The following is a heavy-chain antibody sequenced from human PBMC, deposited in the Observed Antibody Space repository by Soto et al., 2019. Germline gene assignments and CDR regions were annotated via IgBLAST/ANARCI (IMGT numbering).Heavy chain of an antibody. CDR1: GGTFSSYA. CDR3: ARDQGVRGVKGAPSYYYGMDV. V-gene: IGHV1-69*06. Sequence: QVQLVQSGAEVKKPGSSVKVSCKASGGTFSSYAISWVRQAPGQGLEWMGGIIPIFGTTNYAQKFQGRVTITADKSTSTAYMELSSLRSEDTAVYYCARDQGVRGVKGAPSYYYGMDVWGQGTTVNVSS. J-gene: IGHJ6*02. D-gene: IGHD3-10*01. CDR2: IIPIFGTT.